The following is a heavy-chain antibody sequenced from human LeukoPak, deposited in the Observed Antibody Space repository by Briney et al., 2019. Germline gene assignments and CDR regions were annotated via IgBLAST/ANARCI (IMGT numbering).Heavy chain of an antibody. Sequence: GASVKVSCKASGYTFTSYDINWVRQATGQGLEWMGWMNPNSGNTGYAQKFQGRVTMTRNTSISTAYMELSSLRSEDTAVYYCAIPGPYSGYGPGDYWGQGTLVTVSS. CDR1: GYTFTSYD. D-gene: IGHD5-12*01. CDR2: MNPNSGNT. V-gene: IGHV1-8*01. J-gene: IGHJ4*02. CDR3: AIPGPYSGYGPGDY.